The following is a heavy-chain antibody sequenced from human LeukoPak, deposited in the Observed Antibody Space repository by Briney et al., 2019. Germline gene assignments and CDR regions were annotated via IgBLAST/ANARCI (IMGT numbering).Heavy chain of an antibody. D-gene: IGHD1-26*01. CDR2: IYRGDSDT. CDR1: GYSFTNYW. CDR3: ARRVDSYWFFDY. J-gene: IGHJ4*02. Sequence: GESLKISCKGSGYSFTNYWIGWVRQMPGKGLEWMGIIYRGDSDTRFIPSFQGRVTISADKSINTAYLQWSSLKASDTAMYYCARRVDSYWFFDYWGQGTLVTVSS. V-gene: IGHV5-51*01.